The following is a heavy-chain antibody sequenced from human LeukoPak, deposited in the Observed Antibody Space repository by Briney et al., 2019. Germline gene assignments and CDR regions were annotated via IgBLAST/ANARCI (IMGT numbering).Heavy chain of an antibody. CDR2: ISSSSSTI. CDR1: GFTFSSYS. J-gene: IGHJ4*02. Sequence: GGSLRLSRAASGFTFSSYSMNWVRQAPGKGLEWVSYISSSSSTIYYADSVKGRFTISRDNAKNSLYLQMNSLKTEDTAVYYCITQTGGGWGQGTLVTVSS. D-gene: IGHD1-14*01. CDR3: ITQTGGG. V-gene: IGHV3-48*01.